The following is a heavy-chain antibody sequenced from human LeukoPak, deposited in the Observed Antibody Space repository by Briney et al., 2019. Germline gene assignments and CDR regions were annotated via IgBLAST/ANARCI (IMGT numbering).Heavy chain of an antibody. CDR3: ARDSYYDFWSGYYPWSPFDY. V-gene: IGHV1-18*01. CDR2: ISAYNGNT. J-gene: IGHJ4*02. CDR1: GYTFTSYA. Sequence: GASVKVSCKASGYTFTSYAMHWVRQAPGQRLEWMGWISAYNGNTNYAQKLQGRVTMTTDTSTSTAYMELRSLRSDDTAVYYCARDSYYDFWSGYYPWSPFDYWAREPWSPSPQ. D-gene: IGHD3-3*01.